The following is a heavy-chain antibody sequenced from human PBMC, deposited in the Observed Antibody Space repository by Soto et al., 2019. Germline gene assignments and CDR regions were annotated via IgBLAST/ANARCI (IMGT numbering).Heavy chain of an antibody. J-gene: IGHJ4*02. CDR2: IYPGDSDT. Sequence: ARDSLRISCKGSGYSFTSYWIGWVRQMPGKGLEWMGIIYPGDSDTRYSPSFQGQVTISADKSISTAYLQWSSLKASDTAMYYCARGGELLQLNGPQFDDWGQGNLVTVS. V-gene: IGHV5-51*01. D-gene: IGHD5-12*01. CDR3: ARGGELLQLNGPQFDD. CDR1: GYSFTSYW.